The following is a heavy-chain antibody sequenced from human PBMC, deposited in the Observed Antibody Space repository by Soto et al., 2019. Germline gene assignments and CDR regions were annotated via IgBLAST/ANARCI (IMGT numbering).Heavy chain of an antibody. Sequence: SETLSLTCTVSGGSISSYYWSWIRQPPGKGLEWIGYIYYSGSTNYNPSLKSRVTISVDTSKNQFSLKLSSVTAAGTAVYYCARSTLGLRYFVGPFDYWGQGTLVTVSS. CDR3: ARSTLGLRYFVGPFDY. CDR2: IYYSGST. D-gene: IGHD3-9*01. V-gene: IGHV4-59*01. J-gene: IGHJ4*02. CDR1: GGSISSYY.